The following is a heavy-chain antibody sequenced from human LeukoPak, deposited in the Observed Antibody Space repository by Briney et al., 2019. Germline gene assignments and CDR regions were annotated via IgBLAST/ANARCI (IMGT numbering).Heavy chain of an antibody. J-gene: IGHJ4*02. Sequence: PSETLSLTCAVYGGSFSGYYWSWIRQPPGKRLEWIGEINHSGSTNYNPSLKSRVTISQDTSKNQFSLKLSSVIAADTAVYYCARGEGSGSYMSYFDYWGQGALVTVSS. CDR1: GGSFSGYY. D-gene: IGHD3-10*01. CDR3: ARGEGSGSYMSYFDY. V-gene: IGHV4-34*01. CDR2: INHSGST.